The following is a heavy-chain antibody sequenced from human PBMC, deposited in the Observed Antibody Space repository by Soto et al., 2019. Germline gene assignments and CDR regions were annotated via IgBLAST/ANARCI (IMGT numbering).Heavy chain of an antibody. CDR2: ITPRGSP. D-gene: IGHD4-17*01. J-gene: IGHJ4*01. CDR3: ARIPWSDYRDHHDY. CDR1: GGSFSGYH. Sequence: PSETLSLTCAVYGGSFSGYHWTSIRQPPGRGLDWIGQITPRGSPNYNPSLEKRVTISIDTSKKRFSLNLRSVPAADTAVYYSARIPWSDYRDHHDYWGYGSLCTVS. V-gene: IGHV4-34*01.